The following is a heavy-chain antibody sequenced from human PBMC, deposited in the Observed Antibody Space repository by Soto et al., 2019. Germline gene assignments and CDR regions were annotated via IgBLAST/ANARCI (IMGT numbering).Heavy chain of an antibody. CDR1: GGSISSSSYY. CDR3: ASMPLMGELSLMYGDY. J-gene: IGHJ4*02. Sequence: SETLSLTCTVSGGSISSSSYYWGWIRQPPGKGLEWIGSIFYSGSTYYNPSLKSGFTISVDTSKNQFSLKLSSVTAADTAVYYCASMPLMGELSLMYGDYWGQGTLVTVYS. D-gene: IGHD3-16*02. CDR2: IFYSGST. V-gene: IGHV4-39*01.